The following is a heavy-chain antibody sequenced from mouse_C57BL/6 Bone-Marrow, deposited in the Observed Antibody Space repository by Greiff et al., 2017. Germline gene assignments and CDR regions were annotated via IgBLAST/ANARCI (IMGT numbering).Heavy chain of an antibody. J-gene: IGHJ3*01. CDR1: GYTFTEYT. Sequence: QVQLKQSGAELVKPGASVTLSCKASGYTFTEYTIHWVKQRSGQGIEWIGWFYPGSGSIKYNEKFRDKATLTADKSSSTVYMELSRLTTEDSAVYLCGRHEDLLDYPWFAYWGQGTLVTVSA. CDR3: GRHEDLLDYPWFAY. D-gene: IGHD2-4*01. CDR2: FYPGSGSI. V-gene: IGHV1-62-2*01.